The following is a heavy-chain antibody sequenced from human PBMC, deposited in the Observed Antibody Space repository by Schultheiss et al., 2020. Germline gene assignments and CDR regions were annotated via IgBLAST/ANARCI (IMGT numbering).Heavy chain of an antibody. V-gene: IGHV4-4*07. J-gene: IGHJ4*02. CDR3: ARGSPAAAKGDDN. D-gene: IGHD3-16*01. CDR1: GDSISNYY. CDR2: IYTSGST. Sequence: SETLSLTCTVSGDSISNYYWSWIRQPAGKGLEWIGSIYTSGSTNYNPSLKSRVTMSVDRSKNEVSLKLTFVTAADTAVYYCARGSPAAAKGDDNWGQGTLVTVSS.